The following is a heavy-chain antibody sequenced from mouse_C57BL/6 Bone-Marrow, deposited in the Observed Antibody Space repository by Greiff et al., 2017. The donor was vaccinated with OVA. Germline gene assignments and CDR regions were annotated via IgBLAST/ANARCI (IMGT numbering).Heavy chain of an antibody. Sequence: QVQLQQSGPGLVQPSQCLSITCTASGFSLTSYGVHWVRQSPGKGLEWLGVIWSGGSTDYNAAFISRLSIRKDNSKRKVFFKMNGLQADDTARYYGARKRKNFLTGFDDWGQGTTLTVSS. V-gene: IGHV2-2*01. J-gene: IGHJ2*01. D-gene: IGHD4-1*01. CDR1: GFSLTSYG. CDR3: ARKRKNFLTGFDD. CDR2: IWSGGST.